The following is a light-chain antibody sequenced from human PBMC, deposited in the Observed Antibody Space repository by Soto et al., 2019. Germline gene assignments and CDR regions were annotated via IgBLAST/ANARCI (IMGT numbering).Light chain of an antibody. Sequence: DIVMTQSPLSLPVTPGEPASISCRSSQSLLYSNGNNYLDWYLQRPGQSPQLLSYLGSNRASGVPDRFSGRGSGTDFTMQISRVEAEDVGVYYCMPALSARTFGQGTKVEIQ. CDR1: QSLLYSNGNNY. CDR3: MPALSART. J-gene: IGKJ1*01. CDR2: LGS. V-gene: IGKV2-28*01.